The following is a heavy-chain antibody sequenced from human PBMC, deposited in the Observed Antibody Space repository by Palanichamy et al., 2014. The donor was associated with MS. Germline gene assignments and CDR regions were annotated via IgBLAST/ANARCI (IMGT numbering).Heavy chain of an antibody. CDR1: GYSFTGYY. Sequence: QVQLVQSGAEVKKPGASVNVSCKASGYSFTGYYIHWVRQAPGQGLEWMGVINPSGATTNYAQKFQGGFTMTGDTSTSVVYVELSSLRSDDTAVYYCARGRSGSGSYLVDYWGQGSLVTVSS. J-gene: IGHJ4*02. CDR3: ARGRSGSGSYLVDY. CDR2: INPSGATT. D-gene: IGHD3-10*01. V-gene: IGHV1-46*01.